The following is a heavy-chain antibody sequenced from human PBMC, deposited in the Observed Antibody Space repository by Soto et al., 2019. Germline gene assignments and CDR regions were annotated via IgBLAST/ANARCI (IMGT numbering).Heavy chain of an antibody. CDR3: ARHTFSQRRDDYFDY. J-gene: IGHJ4*02. CDR1: GGSISSSSYY. V-gene: IGHV4-39*01. D-gene: IGHD3-16*01. Sequence: SETLSLTCTVSGGSISSSSYYWGWIRQPPGKGLEWIGSIYYSGSTYYNPSLKSRVTISVDTSKNQFSLKLSSVTAADTAVYYCARHTFSQRRDDYFDYWGQGTLVTVSS. CDR2: IYYSGST.